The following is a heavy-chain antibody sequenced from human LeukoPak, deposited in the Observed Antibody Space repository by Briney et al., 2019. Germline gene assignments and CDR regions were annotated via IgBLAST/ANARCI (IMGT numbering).Heavy chain of an antibody. J-gene: IGHJ5*02. V-gene: IGHV4-4*07. CDR2: IYTSGST. CDR1: GGSISSYY. D-gene: IGHD2-2*01. CDR3: ARGYCSSTSCYRPNWFDP. Sequence: SETLSLTCTVSGGSISSYYWSWIRQPAGKGLEWIGRIYTSGSTNYNPSLKSRVTISVDTSKNQFSLKLSSVTAADTAVYYCARGYCSSTSCYRPNWFDPWGQGTLVTVSS.